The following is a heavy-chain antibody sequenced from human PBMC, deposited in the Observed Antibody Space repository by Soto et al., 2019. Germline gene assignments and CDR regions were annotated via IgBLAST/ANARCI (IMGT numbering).Heavy chain of an antibody. CDR3: ARDRIVVHPAIVFESGIV. CDR1: GFTFSDYY. Sequence: GGSLRLSCAASGFTFSDYYMSWIRQAPGKGLEWVSYISSSGSTIYYADSVKGRFTISRDNAKNSLYLQMNSLRAEDTAVYYCARDRIVVHPAIVFESGIVWGQGTTVTVSS. J-gene: IGHJ6*02. D-gene: IGHD2-2*01. CDR2: ISSSGSTI. V-gene: IGHV3-11*01.